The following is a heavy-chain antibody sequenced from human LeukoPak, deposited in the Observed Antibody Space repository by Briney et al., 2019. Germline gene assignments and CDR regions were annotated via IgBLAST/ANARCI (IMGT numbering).Heavy chain of an antibody. D-gene: IGHD3-16*01. CDR2: ISRSGGST. Sequence: GGSLRLSCAASELHAMTWVRQGPGKGLEWVSAISRSGGSTFYADSVKGRFTLSSDSSRNTVYLQLNNLRVEDTAIYYCARASWVSSTDAVRWGQGTLVTVSS. CDR3: ARASWVSSTDAVR. CDR1: ELHA. V-gene: IGHV3-23*01. J-gene: IGHJ4*02.